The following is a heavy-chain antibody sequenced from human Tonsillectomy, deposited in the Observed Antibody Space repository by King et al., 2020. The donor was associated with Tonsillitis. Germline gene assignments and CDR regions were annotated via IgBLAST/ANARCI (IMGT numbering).Heavy chain of an antibody. J-gene: IGHJ3*02. D-gene: IGHD2-21*01. V-gene: IGHV3-11*06. CDR3: ARFEQVKYAFDI. CDR1: GFSFSDYY. CDR2: ISGSSSHT. Sequence: QLVQSGGGLVKPGGSLRLSCTASGFSFSDYYMTWIRQAPGKGLELISYISGSSSHTNYADSVKGRFTISRDNAKNSLHLQMNSLKVGDTAVYYCARFEQVKYAFDIWGQGTMVTVSS.